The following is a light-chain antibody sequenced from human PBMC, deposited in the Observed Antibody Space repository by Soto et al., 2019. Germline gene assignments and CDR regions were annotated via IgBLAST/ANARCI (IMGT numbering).Light chain of an antibody. V-gene: IGKV3D-20*01. CDR2: DTS. Sequence: EIVLTQSPATLSLSPGERATLSCGASQSINSNYLAWYQQKPGLAPRLVIYDTSRRAPGIPDRLTGSGSGTDFTLTISRLEPADSAIYYCQQYGSSPTFGQGTRLEIK. CDR3: QQYGSSPT. CDR1: QSINSNY. J-gene: IGKJ5*01.